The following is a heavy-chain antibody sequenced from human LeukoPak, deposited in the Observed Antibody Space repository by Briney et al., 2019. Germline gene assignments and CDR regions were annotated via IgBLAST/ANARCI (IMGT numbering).Heavy chain of an antibody. Sequence: PGGSLRLSCAASGFTFDDYGMSWVRQAPGKGLEWVSGINWNGGSTGYADTVKGRFTISRDNAKNSLCLQMNSLRAEGTALYYCARGHSEAYYDILTALIFFDYWGQGTLVTVSS. V-gene: IGHV3-20*04. J-gene: IGHJ4*02. CDR1: GFTFDDYG. D-gene: IGHD3-9*01. CDR3: ARGHSEAYYDILTALIFFDY. CDR2: INWNGGST.